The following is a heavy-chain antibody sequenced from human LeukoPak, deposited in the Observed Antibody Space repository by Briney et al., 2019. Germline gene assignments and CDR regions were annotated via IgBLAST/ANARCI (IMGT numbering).Heavy chain of an antibody. CDR3: ARDRAYYYDSSGYHLL. V-gene: IGHV3-21*01. Sequence: GGSLRLSCAASGFTFSSYWMNWARQAPGKGLEWVSSISSSSSYIYYADSVKGRFTISRDNAKNSLYLQMNSLRAEDTAVYYCARDRAYYYDSSGYHLLWGQGTMVTVSS. D-gene: IGHD3-22*01. J-gene: IGHJ3*01. CDR1: GFTFSSYW. CDR2: ISSSSSYI.